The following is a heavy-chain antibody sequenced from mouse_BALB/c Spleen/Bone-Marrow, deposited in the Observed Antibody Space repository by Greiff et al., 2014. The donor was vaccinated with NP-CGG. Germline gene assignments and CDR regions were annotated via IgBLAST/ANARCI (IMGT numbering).Heavy chain of an antibody. CDR2: INPYNGDP. CDR1: GYSFTDYF. J-gene: IGHJ4*01. D-gene: IGHD3-2*02. CDR3: ARSGIGSTMDF. Sequence: EVQLQQSGPELAKPGASVRISCKASGYSFTDYFMNWVMQNHGKSLEWIGRINPYNGDPFYNQKSKDKATLTVDRSSNTAHMELRSLASEDSGVFYCARSGIGSTMDFWGQGTSVTVSS. V-gene: IGHV1-20*02.